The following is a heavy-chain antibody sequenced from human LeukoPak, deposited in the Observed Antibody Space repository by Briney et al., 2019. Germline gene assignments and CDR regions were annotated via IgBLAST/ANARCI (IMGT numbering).Heavy chain of an antibody. CDR3: AKPHTPYCSGATCYLFDF. J-gene: IGHJ4*02. V-gene: IGHV3-23*05. Sequence: PGTSLRLSCAASGFTFSSYAMSWVRQAPGKGLEWVSHINNNGGSTSYADSVKGRFTISRDNSKNTLYVQLNSLRAEDTAVYYCAKPHTPYCSGATCYLFDFWGQGTLVTVSS. CDR2: INNNGGST. CDR1: GFTFSSYA. D-gene: IGHD2-15*01.